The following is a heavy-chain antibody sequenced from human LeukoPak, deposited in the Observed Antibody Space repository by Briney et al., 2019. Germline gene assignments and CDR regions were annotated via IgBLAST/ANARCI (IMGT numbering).Heavy chain of an antibody. CDR1: GFSFSSYV. V-gene: IGHV3-64*02. D-gene: IGHD1-26*01. J-gene: IGHJ6*02. Sequence: GGSLRLSCAASGFSFSSYVMHWVRQAPGKGLEYVSAISSNGGETYYADSVKGRFTISRDNSKNALCLQMGSLRVEDMAVYYCARGRSPRGYYYGMDVWGQGTTVTVS. CDR3: ARGRSPRGYYYGMDV. CDR2: ISSNGGET.